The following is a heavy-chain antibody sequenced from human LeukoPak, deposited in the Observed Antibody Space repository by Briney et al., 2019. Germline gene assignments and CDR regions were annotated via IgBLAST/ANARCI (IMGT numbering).Heavy chain of an antibody. Sequence: SVKVSFKASGGTFSSYAISWVRQAPGQGLEWMGGIIPIFGTANYAQKFQGRVTITTDESTSTAYMELSSLRSEDTAVYYCARDRVVVVPAARPGGYYYYGMDVWGQGTTVTVSS. CDR1: GGTFSSYA. V-gene: IGHV1-69*05. D-gene: IGHD2-2*01. CDR3: ARDRVVVVPAARPGGYYYYGMDV. J-gene: IGHJ6*02. CDR2: IIPIFGTA.